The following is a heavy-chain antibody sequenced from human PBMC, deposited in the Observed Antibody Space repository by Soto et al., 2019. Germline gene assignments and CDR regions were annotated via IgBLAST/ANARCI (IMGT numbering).Heavy chain of an antibody. CDR1: GYTFTSYD. CDR3: AREWSAAGHFYGMDV. CDR2: MNTNSDDT. Sequence: SVKVACKTSGYTFTSYDINWVRQAPGQGLEWVGWMNTNSDDTRSAQKFRGRLTLTRDKSMRAVYMKLSNLRPDDSAVYYCAREWSAAGHFYGMDVWGQGTAVTVSS. D-gene: IGHD6-13*01. V-gene: IGHV1-8*01. J-gene: IGHJ6*02.